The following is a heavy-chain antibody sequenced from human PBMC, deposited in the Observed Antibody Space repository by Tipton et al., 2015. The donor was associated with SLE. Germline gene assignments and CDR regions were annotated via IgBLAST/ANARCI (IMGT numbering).Heavy chain of an antibody. CDR2: IYYSGST. D-gene: IGHD2-15*01. J-gene: IGHJ4*02. V-gene: IGHV4-34*01. Sequence: LRLSCAVYNGSFSGYYWSWIRQPPGKGLEWIGSIYYSGSTYYNPSLKSRVTISVDTSKNQFSLKLSSVTAADTAVYYCARHGVVVAATMDWGQGTLVTVSS. CDR1: NGSFSGYY. CDR3: ARHGVVVAATMD.